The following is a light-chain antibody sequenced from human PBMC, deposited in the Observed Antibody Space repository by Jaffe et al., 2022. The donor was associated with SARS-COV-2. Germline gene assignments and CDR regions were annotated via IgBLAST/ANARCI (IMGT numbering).Light chain of an antibody. CDR1: SSNIARSI. CDR2: SSS. Sequence: QSVLTQPPSASGTPGQRVVISCSGGSSNIARSIVNWYQQLPGTAPKLLIHSSSQRPSGVPDRFSGSKSGTSASLAISGLHSEDEADYYCAAWDDSLKGYVFGSGTKVTV. V-gene: IGLV1-44*01. J-gene: IGLJ1*01. CDR3: AAWDDSLKGYV.